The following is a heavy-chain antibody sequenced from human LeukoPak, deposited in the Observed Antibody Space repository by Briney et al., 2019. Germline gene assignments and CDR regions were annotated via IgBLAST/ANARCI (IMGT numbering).Heavy chain of an antibody. CDR1: GYTFTGHY. Sequence: ASVKVSCKASGYTFTGHYIHWVRHAPGQGLEWMAWINPNSGATNYAQKFQGRVTMTRDTSISTAYMELSRLASDDTAVYFCARGRFGEWDNWFDPWGQGTLVTVSS. V-gene: IGHV1-2*02. D-gene: IGHD3-10*01. CDR3: ARGRFGEWDNWFDP. CDR2: INPNSGAT. J-gene: IGHJ5*02.